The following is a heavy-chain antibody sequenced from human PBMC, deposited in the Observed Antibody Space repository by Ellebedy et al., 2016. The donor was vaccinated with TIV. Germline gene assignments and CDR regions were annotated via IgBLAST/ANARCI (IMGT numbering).Heavy chain of an antibody. V-gene: IGHV3-23*01. Sequence: GESLKISCAASGFTFNSYAMTWVRQAPGKGLEWVSTITGSGDSTYYADSVKGRFTISRDKSSNTLYLQMNSLRAEDTAIYYCTKRLEGSSWSFDPWGQGTLVTVSS. CDR1: GFTFNSYA. D-gene: IGHD6-13*01. CDR3: TKRLEGSSWSFDP. CDR2: ITGSGDST. J-gene: IGHJ5*02.